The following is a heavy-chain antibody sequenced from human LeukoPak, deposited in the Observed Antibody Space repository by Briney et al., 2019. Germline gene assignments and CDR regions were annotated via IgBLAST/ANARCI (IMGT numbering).Heavy chain of an antibody. D-gene: IGHD3-3*01. CDR1: IGSISSSKW. J-gene: IGHJ3*02. V-gene: IGHV4-4*02. Sequence: SETLSLTCSVSIGSISSSKWWSWVRQSPVKGLEWIGEIYLYGTTNYNPSFTSRVTMSVDRSRNQFSLKLGSVTAADTAVYYCAREPGVEWSGAFDIWGQGTMVTVSS. CDR3: AREPGVEWSGAFDI. CDR2: IYLYGTT.